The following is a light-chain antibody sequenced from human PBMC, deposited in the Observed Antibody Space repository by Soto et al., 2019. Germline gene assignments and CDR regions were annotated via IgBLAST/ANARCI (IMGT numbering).Light chain of an antibody. V-gene: IGLV2-14*01. Sequence: QSVLTQPASVSGSPGQSITISCTGTSSDVGAYNFVSWYQQHPGKAPTLIFYEVSNRPPGLSDRFSGSKSGTTASLTISGLLAEDEADYFCSSYTTNKTLLFGGGTKLTVL. CDR2: EVS. CDR3: SSYTTNKTLL. J-gene: IGLJ2*01. CDR1: SSDVGAYNF.